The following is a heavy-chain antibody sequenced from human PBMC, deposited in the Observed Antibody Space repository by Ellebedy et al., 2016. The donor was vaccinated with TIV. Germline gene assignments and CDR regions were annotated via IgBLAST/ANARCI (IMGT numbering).Heavy chain of an antibody. J-gene: IGHJ5*02. V-gene: IGHV4-34*01. CDR3: ARGRSSGWYRWGVFDP. Sequence: SETLSLTCAVYGGSFSGYYWSWIRQPPGKGLEWIGEINHSGSTNYNPSLKSRVTISVDTSKNQFSLKLSSVTAADTAVYYCARGRSSGWYRWGVFDPWGQGTLVTVSS. D-gene: IGHD6-19*01. CDR1: GGSFSGYY. CDR2: INHSGST.